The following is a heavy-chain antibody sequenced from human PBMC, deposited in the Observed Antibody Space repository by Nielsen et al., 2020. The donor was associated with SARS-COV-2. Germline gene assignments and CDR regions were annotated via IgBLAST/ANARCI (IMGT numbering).Heavy chain of an antibody. CDR2: INPSGGST. Sequence: ASVKVSCKASGYTFTSYGISWVRQAPGQGLEWMGIINPSGGSTSYAQKFQGRVTMTRDTSTSTVYMELSSLRSEDTAVYYCARDPGYSGYDSLSRPPDYYYYGMDVWGQGTTVTVSS. CDR1: GYTFTSYG. J-gene: IGHJ6*02. D-gene: IGHD5-12*01. CDR3: ARDPGYSGYDSLSRPPDYYYYGMDV. V-gene: IGHV1-46*01.